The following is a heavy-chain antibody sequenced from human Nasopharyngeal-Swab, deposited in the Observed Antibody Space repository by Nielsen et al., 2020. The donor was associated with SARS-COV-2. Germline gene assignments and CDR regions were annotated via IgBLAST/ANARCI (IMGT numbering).Heavy chain of an antibody. V-gene: IGHV7-4-1*02. CDR3: ACGYNWYYAWFDP. Sequence: VRHARGKGLEGMGWFNTNTGNPTYAQGFTGRLVFTLDASVSRAYLQISDLKAEDTAVYYCACGYNWYYAWFDPWGQGTLVTVSS. J-gene: IGHJ5*01. D-gene: IGHD1-7*01. CDR2: FNTNTGNP.